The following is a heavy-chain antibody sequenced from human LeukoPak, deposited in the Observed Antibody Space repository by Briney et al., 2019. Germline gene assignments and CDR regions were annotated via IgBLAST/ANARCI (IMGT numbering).Heavy chain of an antibody. CDR3: AKDRGPTNYYYYMDV. CDR2: IWYYVSNK. D-gene: IGHD5-12*01. CDR1: XFTFXNXG. J-gene: IGHJ6*03. Sequence: GGSLXXXXXXXXFTFXNXGXXWVRQXPGKXXXXVXVIWYYVSNKYYADSVKGGFTISRDIYKKTLYLQIKRLRAEDTAVYYCAKDRGPTNYYYYMDVWGKGTTVTVSS. V-gene: IGHV3-33*06.